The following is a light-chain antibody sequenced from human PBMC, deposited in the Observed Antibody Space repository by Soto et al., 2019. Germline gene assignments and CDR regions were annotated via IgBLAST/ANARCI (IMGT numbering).Light chain of an antibody. Sequence: QLVLTQSPSASASLGASVKLTCTLSSGHSSYAIAWHQQQPEMGPRYLMKVNSVGGHTKGDGIPDRFSGSNSGTERYLTISSLQSEDEAEYYCQTWGSGSVVFGGGTKLTVL. CDR1: SGHSSYA. CDR2: VNSVGGH. V-gene: IGLV4-69*01. CDR3: QTWGSGSVV. J-gene: IGLJ2*01.